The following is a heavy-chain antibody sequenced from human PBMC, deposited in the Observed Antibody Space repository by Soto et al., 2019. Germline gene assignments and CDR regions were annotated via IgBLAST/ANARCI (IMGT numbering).Heavy chain of an antibody. D-gene: IGHD6-13*01. Sequence: PSETLSLTCTVSGGSISSGGYYWSWIRQHPGKGLEWIGYIYYSGSTNYNPSLKSRVTISVDTSKNQFSLKLSSVTAADTAVYYCARVPGAAESSSWHTYYYYGMDVWGQGTTVTVSS. CDR1: GGSISSGGYY. J-gene: IGHJ6*02. V-gene: IGHV4-61*08. CDR3: ARVPGAAESSSWHTYYYYGMDV. CDR2: IYYSGST.